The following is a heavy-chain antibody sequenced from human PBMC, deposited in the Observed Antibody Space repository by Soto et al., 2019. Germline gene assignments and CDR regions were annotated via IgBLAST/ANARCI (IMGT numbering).Heavy chain of an antibody. CDR2: ISYDGSNK. CDR3: AREGLGELSLWI. D-gene: IGHD3-16*02. J-gene: IGHJ4*02. CDR1: GFTFSSYA. V-gene: IGHV3-30-3*01. Sequence: QVQLVESGGGVVQPGRSLRLSCAASGFTFSSYAMHWVRQAPGKGLEWVAVISYDGSNKYYADSVKGRFTISRDNSKNTLYLQMNSLRAEDTAVYYCAREGLGELSLWIWGQGTLVTVSS.